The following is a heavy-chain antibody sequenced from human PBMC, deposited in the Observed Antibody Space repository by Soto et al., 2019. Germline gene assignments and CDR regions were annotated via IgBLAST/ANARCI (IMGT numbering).Heavy chain of an antibody. J-gene: IGHJ3*02. CDR3: ARLFYYDSSGYSAPAFDI. CDR1: GDSVSSNSAA. V-gene: IGHV6-1*01. D-gene: IGHD3-22*01. CDR2: TYYGSKWYN. Sequence: SPTLSLTCAISGDSVSSNSAAWNWIRQSPSRGLEWLGRTYYGSKWYNDYAVSVKSRITINPDTSKNQFSLQLNSVTPEDTAVYYCARLFYYDSSGYSAPAFDIWGQGTMVTVSS.